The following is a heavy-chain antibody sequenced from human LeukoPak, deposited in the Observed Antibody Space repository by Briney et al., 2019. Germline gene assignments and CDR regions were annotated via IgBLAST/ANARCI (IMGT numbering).Heavy chain of an antibody. D-gene: IGHD3-10*01. CDR3: ARGRGSYSLDY. J-gene: IGHJ4*02. V-gene: IGHV3-30-3*01. CDR1: GFTFSSYA. CDR2: ISYNGSKK. Sequence: GGSLRLSCAASGFTFSSYAMHWVRQAPGKGLEWVAVISYNGSKKYYADSVKGRFTISRDNSKNTLYLQMNSLRAEDTAVYNCARGRGSYSLDYWGQGTLVTVSS.